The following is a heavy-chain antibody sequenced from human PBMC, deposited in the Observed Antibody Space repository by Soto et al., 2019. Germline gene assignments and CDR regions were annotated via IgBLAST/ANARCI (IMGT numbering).Heavy chain of an antibody. D-gene: IGHD2-21*02. V-gene: IGHV3-7*03. CDR3: VRRGDWFGADY. J-gene: IGHJ4*02. Sequence: EVQLVESGGDLVQPGGSLRLSCAASGFTFTNFWMNWARQAPGKGLEWVAYIKHDGTEKYYVDSVKDRFTISRDNAKNSLYLQMNSLRVEDTAVYYCVRRGDWFGADYWGQGTPVTVSS. CDR2: IKHDGTEK. CDR1: GFTFTNFW.